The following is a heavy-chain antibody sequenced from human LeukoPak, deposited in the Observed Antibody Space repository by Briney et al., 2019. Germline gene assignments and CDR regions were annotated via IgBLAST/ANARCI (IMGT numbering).Heavy chain of an antibody. J-gene: IGHJ4*02. V-gene: IGHV3-30*02. CDR3: AKDKQYSSGWYLDY. CDR1: GFTFSSYG. Sequence: GGSLRLSCAASGFTFSSYGMHWVRQAPGKGLEGVAFIRYDGSNKYYADSVKGRFTISRDNSKNTLYLQMNSLRAEDTAVYYCAKDKQYSSGWYLDYWGQGTLVTVSS. D-gene: IGHD6-19*01. CDR2: IRYDGSNK.